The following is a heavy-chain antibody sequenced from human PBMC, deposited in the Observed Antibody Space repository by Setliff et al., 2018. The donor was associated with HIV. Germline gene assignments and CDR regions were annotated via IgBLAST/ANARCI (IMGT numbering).Heavy chain of an antibody. CDR2: FYTSGST. D-gene: IGHD3-22*01. CDR1: GGSINTYY. Sequence: SETLSLTCTVSGGSINTYYWSWIRQPAGKGLEWIGRFYTSGSTNYNPSLKSRATMSVDTSKNQFSLKLSSVTAADTAVYYCARDRLTYYFDYWGQGILVTVSS. J-gene: IGHJ4*02. CDR3: ARDRLTYYFDY. V-gene: IGHV4-4*07.